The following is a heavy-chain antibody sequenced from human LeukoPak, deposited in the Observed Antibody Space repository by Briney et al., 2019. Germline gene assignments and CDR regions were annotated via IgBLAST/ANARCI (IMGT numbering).Heavy chain of an antibody. CDR3: ARDWELGH. CDR1: GGSIGNFF. CDR2: IYENGRT. J-gene: IGHJ4*02. V-gene: IGHV4-59*01. Sequence: PSETLSLTCTVSGGSIGNFFWSWIRQSPGEGLEWIGFIYENGRTSYNPSLKRRVTISVDMSKNQFSLRLTSMTAADTAVYYCARDWELGHWGRGILVTVTS. D-gene: IGHD1-26*01.